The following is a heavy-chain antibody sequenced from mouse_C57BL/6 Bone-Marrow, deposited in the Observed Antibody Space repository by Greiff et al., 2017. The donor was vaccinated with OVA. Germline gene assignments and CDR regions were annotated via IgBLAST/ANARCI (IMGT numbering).Heavy chain of an antibody. CDR3: ARERGIYYDYDVAY. V-gene: IGHV1-81*01. CDR2: IYPRSGNT. Sequence: VQLQQSGAELARPGASVKLSCKASGSTFTSYGISWVKQRTGQGLEWIGEIYPRSGNTYYKEKFKGKATLTADKSSSTAYMELRSLTSEDSAVYFCARERGIYYDYDVAYWGQGTLVTVSA. D-gene: IGHD2-4*01. J-gene: IGHJ3*01. CDR1: GSTFTSYG.